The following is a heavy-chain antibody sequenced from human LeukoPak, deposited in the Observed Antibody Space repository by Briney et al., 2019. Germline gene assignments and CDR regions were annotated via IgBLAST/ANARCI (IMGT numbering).Heavy chain of an antibody. CDR1: GYTFTGYS. J-gene: IGHJ4*02. CDR2: IKPNSGGT. D-gene: IGHD5-18*01. V-gene: IGHV1-2*02. CDR3: ARIPYSYGPTSLFDY. Sequence: GASVKVSCKASGYTFTGYSMHWVRQAPGQGLEWMGWIKPNSGGTNYAQKFQGRVTMTRDTPISTAYMELSRLRSDDTAVYYCARIPYSYGPTSLFDYWGQGTLVTVSS.